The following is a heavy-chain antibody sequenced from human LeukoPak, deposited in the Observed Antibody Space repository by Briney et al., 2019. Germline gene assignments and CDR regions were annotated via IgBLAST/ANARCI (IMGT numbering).Heavy chain of an antibody. Sequence: QPGGSLRLSCAASGFTFSDFWMNWVRQAPGKGLEWVASIKQDGSEKYYVDSVKGRFSISRDNAKNSLHLRMNSLRAEDTAVYYCARDHTVDGLVFDYWGQGILVTVSS. CDR2: IKQDGSEK. D-gene: IGHD6-19*01. V-gene: IGHV3-7*01. CDR3: ARDHTVDGLVFDY. CDR1: GFTFSDFW. J-gene: IGHJ4*02.